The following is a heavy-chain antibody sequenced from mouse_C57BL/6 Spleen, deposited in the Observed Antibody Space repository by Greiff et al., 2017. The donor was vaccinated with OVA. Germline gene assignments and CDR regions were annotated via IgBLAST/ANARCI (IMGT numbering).Heavy chain of an antibody. V-gene: IGHV5-12*01. CDR2: ISNGGGST. D-gene: IGHD3-3*01. J-gene: IGHJ4*01. CDR1: GFTFSDYY. CDR3: ARQARVADAMDY. Sequence: EVQGVESGGGLVQPGGSLKLSCAASGFTFSDYYMYWVRQTPEKRLEWVAYISNGGGSTYYPDTVKGRFTISRDNAKNTLYLQMSRLKSEDTAMYYCARQARVADAMDYWGQGTSVTVSS.